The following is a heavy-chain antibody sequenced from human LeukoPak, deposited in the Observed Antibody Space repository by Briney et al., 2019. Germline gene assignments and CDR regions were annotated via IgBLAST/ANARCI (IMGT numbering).Heavy chain of an antibody. Sequence: KASETLSLTCTVSSGTISSGGYYWSWIRQHPGKGLEWIGYIYYSGSTYYNPSLKSRVTISVDTSKNQYSLKLSSVTAADTAVYYCARQSDGGNWIDYWGQGTLVTVPS. J-gene: IGHJ4*02. V-gene: IGHV4-31*03. CDR1: SGTISSGGYY. CDR2: IYYSGST. D-gene: IGHD4-23*01. CDR3: ARQSDGGNWIDY.